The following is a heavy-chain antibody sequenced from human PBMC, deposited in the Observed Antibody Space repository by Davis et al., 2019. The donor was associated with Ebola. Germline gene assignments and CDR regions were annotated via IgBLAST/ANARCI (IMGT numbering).Heavy chain of an antibody. Sequence: GSSLKISCTGSGYSFTSFWIGWVRPPPGQGLEWMGAILPGDSDTRYSPSFQGQVTISAAKSITTADLHWNSLKASDTAMYYCAKQGAPYSAPANWGQGTLVTVSS. D-gene: IGHD1-26*01. CDR2: ILPGDSDT. CDR1: GYSFTSFW. V-gene: IGHV5-51*01. CDR3: AKQGAPYSAPAN. J-gene: IGHJ4*02.